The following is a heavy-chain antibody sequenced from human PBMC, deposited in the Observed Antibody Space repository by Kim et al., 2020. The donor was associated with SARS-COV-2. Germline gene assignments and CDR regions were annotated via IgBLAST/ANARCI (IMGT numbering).Heavy chain of an antibody. J-gene: IGHJ6*02. CDR3: AIILGNDQYYHGLGV. D-gene: IGHD2-15*01. Sequence: AGSVMGRFTISRNNSKNTLYLQMNNLRAEDTAVYYCAIILGNDQYYHGLGVWGQGTTVTVSS. V-gene: IGHV3-30*07.